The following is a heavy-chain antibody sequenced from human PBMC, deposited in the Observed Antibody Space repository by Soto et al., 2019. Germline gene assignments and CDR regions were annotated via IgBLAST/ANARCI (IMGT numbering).Heavy chain of an antibody. CDR1: GYSFSGYD. V-gene: IGHV1-18*04. CDR2: VSTSIRST. Sequence: QGKLLQSGPEVKKPGSSVKVSCTASGYSFSGYDITWVRQAPGQGLAWLGWVSTSIRSTMSAEKLQGRLTMTTETSTTTVYMELRGHTSDDAAVYYCARDSGAALYGEDARDIWLQGTMVSVSS. J-gene: IGHJ3*02. D-gene: IGHD3-10*01. CDR3: ARDSGAALYGEDARDI.